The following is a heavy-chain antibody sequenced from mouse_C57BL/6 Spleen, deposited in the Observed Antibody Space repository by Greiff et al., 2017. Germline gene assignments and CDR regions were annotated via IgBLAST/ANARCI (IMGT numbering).Heavy chain of an antibody. J-gene: IGHJ1*03. V-gene: IGHV1-52*01. D-gene: IGHD1-1*01. CDR2: IDPSASDT. Sequence: QVQLQQPGAELVMPGSSVKLSCKASGYTFTSYWMHWVKQRPIQGLEWIGNIDPSASDTHYNQKFKDKATLTVAKSSSTAYMQLRSRTTEDSAVDYCARGEYYGSSRYFDVWGKGTTVTVSS. CDR3: ARGEYYGSSRYFDV. CDR1: GYTFTSYW.